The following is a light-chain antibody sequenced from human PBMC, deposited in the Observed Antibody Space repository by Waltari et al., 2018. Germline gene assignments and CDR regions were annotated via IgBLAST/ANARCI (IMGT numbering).Light chain of an antibody. Sequence: QSVLTQPPSVSEAPRQRVTISCSGSSSNIGSNAVNWYQQLPGKAPKLLIYYDDLLHSGVSVRFSGSKSGTSASLAISGLQSEDEAHYYCATWEDSLSGVVFGGGTKLTVL. V-gene: IGLV1-36*01. CDR2: YDD. J-gene: IGLJ3*02. CDR3: ATWEDSLSGVV. CDR1: SSNIGSNA.